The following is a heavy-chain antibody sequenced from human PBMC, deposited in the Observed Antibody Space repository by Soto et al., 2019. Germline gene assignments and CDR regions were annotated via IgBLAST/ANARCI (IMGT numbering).Heavy chain of an antibody. Sequence: QVQLVESGGGVVQPGRSLRLSCAASGFTFSSYGMHWVRQAPGKGLEWVAVISYDGSNKYYSDSVKGRFTISRDNSKTTLYLQMNSLRAADTAVYYCAKDPSWQGGGYYYYGMDVWGQGTTVTVSS. CDR1: GFTFSSYG. CDR3: AKDPSWQGGGYYYYGMDV. CDR2: ISYDGSNK. D-gene: IGHD1-26*01. V-gene: IGHV3-30*18. J-gene: IGHJ6*02.